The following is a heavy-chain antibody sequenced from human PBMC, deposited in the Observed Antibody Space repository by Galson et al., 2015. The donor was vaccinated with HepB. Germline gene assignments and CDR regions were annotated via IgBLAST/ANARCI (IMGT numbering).Heavy chain of an antibody. V-gene: IGHV4-59*01. J-gene: IGHJ4*02. CDR3: ARGSGLLFDY. D-gene: IGHD3-10*01. CDR2: IYYSGST. CDR1: GDSISSYY. Sequence: LSLTCTVSGDSISSYYWSWIRQPPGKGLEWIGYIYYSGSTNYNPSLESRVTISVDTSKNQFSLKLSSVTAADTAVYYCARGSGLLFDYWGQGTLVTVSS.